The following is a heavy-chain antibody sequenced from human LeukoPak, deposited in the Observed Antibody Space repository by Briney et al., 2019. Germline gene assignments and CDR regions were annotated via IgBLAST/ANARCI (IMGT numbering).Heavy chain of an antibody. D-gene: IGHD2-15*01. CDR3: ARGGNCGGGTCYSDRGWFDP. CDR1: GGSISGYY. J-gene: IGHJ5*02. CDR2: VYYSGST. V-gene: IGHV4-59*01. Sequence: SETLSLTCTVSGGSISGYYWSWIRQPPGKGLEWIGYVYYSGSTNYNPSLKSRVTISVDTSKNQFSLKLSSVTAADTAVYYCARGGNCGGGTCYSDRGWFDPWGQGTLVTVSS.